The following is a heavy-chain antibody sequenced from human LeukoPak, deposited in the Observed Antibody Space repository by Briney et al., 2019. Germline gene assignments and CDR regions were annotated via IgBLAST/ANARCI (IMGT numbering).Heavy chain of an antibody. CDR2: IDYSGST. J-gene: IGHJ4*02. D-gene: IGHD6-13*01. CDR1: GASIRSGDYY. CDR3: ARARVYSSTWSEFDY. V-gene: IGHV4-61*08. Sequence: SQTLSLTCTVSGASIRSGDYYWSWIRQPPGKGLEWIGYIDYSGSTNYNPSLKSRVTISVDTSKNQFSLKLSSVTAADTAVYYCARARVYSSTWSEFDYWGQGTLVTVSS.